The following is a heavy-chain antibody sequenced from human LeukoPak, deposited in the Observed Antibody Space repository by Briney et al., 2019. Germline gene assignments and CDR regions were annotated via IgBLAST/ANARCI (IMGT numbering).Heavy chain of an antibody. CDR1: GGSISSYY. CDR3: ARGPQLERPFDY. V-gene: IGHV4-59*01. CDR2: IYYSGST. D-gene: IGHD1-1*01. J-gene: IGHJ4*02. Sequence: GSLRLSCTVSGGSISSYYWSWIRQPPGKGLEWIGYIYYSGSTNYNPSLKSRVTISVDTSKNQFSLKLSSVTAADTAVYYCARGPQLERPFDYWGQGTLVTVSS.